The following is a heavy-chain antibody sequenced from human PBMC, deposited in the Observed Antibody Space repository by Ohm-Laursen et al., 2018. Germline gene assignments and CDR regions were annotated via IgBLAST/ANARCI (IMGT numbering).Heavy chain of an antibody. V-gene: IGHV3-48*03. Sequence: SLRLSCAASGFTFSSYHMNWVRQAPGKGLEWVSYISSSGSTIHYADSVKGRFTISRDNAKNSLYLQMNSLRAEDTAVYHCARDPVRGLTDYWGQGTLVTVSS. D-gene: IGHD3-16*01. CDR1: GFTFSSYH. CDR3: ARDPVRGLTDY. J-gene: IGHJ4*02. CDR2: ISSSGSTI.